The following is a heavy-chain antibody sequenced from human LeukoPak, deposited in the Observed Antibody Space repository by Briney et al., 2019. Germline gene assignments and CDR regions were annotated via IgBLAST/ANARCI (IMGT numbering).Heavy chain of an antibody. CDR2: ISYDGSNK. Sequence: GGSLRLSCAASGFTFSSYAMHWVRQAPGKGLEWVAVISYDGSNKYYADSMKGRFTISRDNSKNTLYLQMNSLRAEDTAVYYCATDRPSSAKVGPRGYYYYYLDVWGKGTTVTVSS. CDR3: ATDRPSSAKVGPRGYYYYYLDV. CDR1: GFTFSSYA. D-gene: IGHD2-2*01. J-gene: IGHJ6*03. V-gene: IGHV3-30*04.